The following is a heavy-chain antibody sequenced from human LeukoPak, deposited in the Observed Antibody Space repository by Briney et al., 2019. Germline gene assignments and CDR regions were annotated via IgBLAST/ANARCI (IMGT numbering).Heavy chain of an antibody. CDR2: IYYSGST. CDR3: ARESSSYAFDI. V-gene: IGHV4-59*01. Sequence: SETLSLTCAVYGGSFSGYYWSWIRQPPGKGLEWIGYIYYSGSTNYNPSLKSRVTISVDTSKNQFSLKLSSVTAADTAVYYCARESSSYAFDIWGQGTMVTVSS. D-gene: IGHD6-13*01. J-gene: IGHJ3*02. CDR1: GGSFSGYY.